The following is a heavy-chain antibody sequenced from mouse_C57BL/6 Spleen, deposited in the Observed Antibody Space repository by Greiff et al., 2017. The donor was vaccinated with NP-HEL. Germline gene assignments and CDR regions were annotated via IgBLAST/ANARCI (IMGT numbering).Heavy chain of an antibody. Sequence: VQLQQSGAELVKPGASVKLSCKASGYTFTEYTIHWVKQRSGQGLEWIGWFYPGSGSIKYNEKFKDKATLTADKSSITVYMELSRLTSEDSAVYFGARHEGLSTTASSYEGYFDVWGTGTTVTVSS. CDR2: FYPGSGSI. V-gene: IGHV1-62-2*01. J-gene: IGHJ1*03. D-gene: IGHD1-2*01. CDR3: ARHEGLSTTASSYEGYFDV. CDR1: GYTFTEYT.